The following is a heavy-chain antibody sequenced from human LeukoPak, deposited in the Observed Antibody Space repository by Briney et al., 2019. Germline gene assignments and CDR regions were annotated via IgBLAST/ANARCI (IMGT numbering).Heavy chain of an antibody. Sequence: PGGSLRLSCAASGFTFSTYWMHWVRQAPGKGLVWVARIQYDGSTTSYADSVKGRFTISRDNAKKTLYVQMNSLRAEDTAVYYCARDAPGNTALDYWGQGTLVTVSS. V-gene: IGHV3-74*01. J-gene: IGHJ4*02. CDR3: ARDAPGNTALDY. D-gene: IGHD5-18*01. CDR1: GFTFSTYW. CDR2: IQYDGSTT.